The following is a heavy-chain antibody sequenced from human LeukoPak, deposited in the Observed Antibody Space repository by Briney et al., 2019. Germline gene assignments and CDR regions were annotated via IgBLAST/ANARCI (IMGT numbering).Heavy chain of an antibody. V-gene: IGHV3-21*01. CDR2: ITSSNYI. Sequence: GGSLRLSCAASGFTFSSYNMNWVRQAPGKGLEWVSSITSSNYIYYADSVKGRFTISRDNAKNSLYPQMNSLRAEDTAVYYCASPFYSNYDPFDYWGQGTLVTVSS. J-gene: IGHJ4*02. D-gene: IGHD4-11*01. CDR3: ASPFYSNYDPFDY. CDR1: GFTFSSYN.